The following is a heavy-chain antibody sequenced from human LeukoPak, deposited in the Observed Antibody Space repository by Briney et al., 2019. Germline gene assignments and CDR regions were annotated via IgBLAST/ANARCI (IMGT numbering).Heavy chain of an antibody. V-gene: IGHV1-2*04. J-gene: IGHJ3*02. CDR2: INPNSGGT. Sequence: ASVKVSCKASGYTFTGYYMHWVRQAPGQGLEWMGWINPNSGGTNYAQKFQGWVSMTRDTSISTAYMELSRLRSDDTAVYYCARELLWFGELMGVNAFDIWGQGTMVTVSS. CDR3: ARELLWFGELMGVNAFDI. CDR1: GYTFTGYY. D-gene: IGHD3-10*01.